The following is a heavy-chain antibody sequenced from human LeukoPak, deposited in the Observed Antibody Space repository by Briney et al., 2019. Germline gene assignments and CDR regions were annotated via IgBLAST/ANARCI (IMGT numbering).Heavy chain of an antibody. CDR3: ARAQNDYVWGSYRYEFYYFDY. Sequence: SETLSLTCTVPGGSISSSSYYWGWIRQPPGKGLEWIGSIYYSGSTYYNPSLKSRVTISVDTSKNQFSLKLSSVTAADTAVYYCARAQNDYVWGSYRYEFYYFDYWGQGTLVTVSS. D-gene: IGHD3-16*02. CDR2: IYYSGST. J-gene: IGHJ4*02. CDR1: GGSISSSSYY. V-gene: IGHV4-39*01.